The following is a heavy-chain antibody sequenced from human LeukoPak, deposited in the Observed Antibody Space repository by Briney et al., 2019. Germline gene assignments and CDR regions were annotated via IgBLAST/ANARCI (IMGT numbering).Heavy chain of an antibody. V-gene: IGHV4-31*03. CDR3: AAQDVNWFDP. Sequence: SETLSLTCTVSGGSISSGGYYWSWIRQHPGKGLEWIGYVYYSGSTYYNPSLKSRVTISVDTSKNQFSLKLSSVTAADTAVYYCAAQDVNWFDPWGQGTLVTVSS. CDR2: VYYSGST. CDR1: GGSISSGGYY. D-gene: IGHD2-15*01. J-gene: IGHJ5*02.